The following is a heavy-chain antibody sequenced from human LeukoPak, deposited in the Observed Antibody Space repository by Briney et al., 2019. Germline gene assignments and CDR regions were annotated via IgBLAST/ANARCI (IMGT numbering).Heavy chain of an antibody. CDR1: GFTFSSYG. J-gene: IGHJ6*03. V-gene: IGHV3-30*02. D-gene: IGHD5-24*01. CDR2: IWYDGSNK. CDR3: TTDGDGYNNYYYYYMDV. Sequence: GGSLRLSCAASGFTFSSYGMHWVRQAPGKGLEWVAFIWYDGSNKYYADSVKGRFTISRDNSKNTLYLQMNSLKTEDTAVYYCTTDGDGYNNYYYYYMDVWGKGTTVTVSS.